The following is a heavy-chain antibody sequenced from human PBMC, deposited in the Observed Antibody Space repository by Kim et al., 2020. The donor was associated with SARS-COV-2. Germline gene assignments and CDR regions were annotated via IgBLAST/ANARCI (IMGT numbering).Heavy chain of an antibody. Sequence: SETLSLTCTVSGGSISSYYWSWIRHPPGKGLEWIGYIYYSGSTNYNPSLKSRVTISVDTSKNQFSLKLSSVTAADTAVYYCARAASGYDLGYYYYYMDVWGKGTTVTVSS. D-gene: IGHD5-12*01. CDR2: IYYSGST. CDR1: GGSISSYY. J-gene: IGHJ6*03. V-gene: IGHV4-59*01. CDR3: ARAASGYDLGYYYYYMDV.